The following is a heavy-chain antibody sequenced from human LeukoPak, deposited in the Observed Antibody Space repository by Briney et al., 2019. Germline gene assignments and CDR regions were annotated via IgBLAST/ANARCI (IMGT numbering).Heavy chain of an antibody. J-gene: IGHJ4*02. Sequence: GASVEVSCKASAYTFTGYYMHWLRQAPGQGLQWMGSINPNSGDANSAQRFQGRVTMTRDTSISTAYMELNTLRSDDTAVYYCARGGALSDGPWHFDFWGQGTLVTVSS. D-gene: IGHD1-26*01. CDR2: INPNSGDA. V-gene: IGHV1-2*02. CDR1: AYTFTGYY. CDR3: ARGGALSDGPWHFDF.